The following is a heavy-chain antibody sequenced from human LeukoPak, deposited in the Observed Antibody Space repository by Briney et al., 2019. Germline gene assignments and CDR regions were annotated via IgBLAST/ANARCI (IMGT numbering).Heavy chain of an antibody. CDR3: AKTLTYYFDY. V-gene: IGHV3-23*01. Sequence: PGGSLRLSCAASGFSFSSYAMNWVRQAPGKGLEWVSTISSTGGSTYYADSVKGRFTISRDNSKNTLYLQMNSLRAEDTAVYYCAKTLTYYFDYWGQGTLVTVSS. J-gene: IGHJ4*02. D-gene: IGHD4-17*01. CDR1: GFSFSSYA. CDR2: ISSTGGST.